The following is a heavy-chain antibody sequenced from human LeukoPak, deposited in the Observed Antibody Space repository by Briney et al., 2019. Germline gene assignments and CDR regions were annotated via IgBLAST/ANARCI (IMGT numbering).Heavy chain of an antibody. J-gene: IGHJ4*02. Sequence: GESLKISRKGSGYTFTSYWIGWVRQMPGKGLEXXGLIYPGDSDTRYSPSFQGQVTISADKSISTAFLQWSSLKASDTAMYHCARGAPSGSGNYLDFWGQGTLVTVSS. CDR1: GYTFTSYW. V-gene: IGHV5-51*01. CDR3: ARGAPSGSGNYLDF. CDR2: IYPGDSDT. D-gene: IGHD3-10*01.